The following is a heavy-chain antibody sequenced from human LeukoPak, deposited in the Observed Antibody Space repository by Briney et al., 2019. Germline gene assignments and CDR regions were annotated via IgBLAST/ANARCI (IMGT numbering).Heavy chain of an antibody. CDR1: GGSISSGGYY. D-gene: IGHD3-22*01. Sequence: TLSLTCAVSGGSISSGGYYWSWIRQHPGKGLEWIGYIYYSGSTYYNPSLKSRVTISVDTSKNQFSLKLSSVTAADTAVYYCARLPSSGYYPRVDYFDYWGQGTLVTVSS. CDR2: IYYSGST. CDR3: ARLPSSGYYPRVDYFDY. V-gene: IGHV4-31*11. J-gene: IGHJ4*02.